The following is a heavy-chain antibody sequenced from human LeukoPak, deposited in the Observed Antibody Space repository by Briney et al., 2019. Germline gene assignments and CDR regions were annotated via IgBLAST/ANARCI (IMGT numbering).Heavy chain of an antibody. CDR1: GFTFSSYA. CDR2: ISGSGGST. D-gene: IGHD6-6*01. CDR3: AKSTSSSGFRIDY. J-gene: IGHJ4*02. Sequence: PGGSLRLSCAASGFTFSSYAMSWVRQAPGKGLEWVSAISGSGGSTYYADSVRGRFTISRDNSKNTLYLQMNSLRAEDTAVYYCAKSTSSSGFRIDYWGQGTLVTVSS. V-gene: IGHV3-23*01.